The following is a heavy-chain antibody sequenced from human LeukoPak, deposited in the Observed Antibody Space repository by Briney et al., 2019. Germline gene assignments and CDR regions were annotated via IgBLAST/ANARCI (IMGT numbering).Heavy chain of an antibody. CDR2: INPNSGGT. Sequence: ASVKVSCKASGYTYTGYYMHWVRQAPGQGLEWMGRINPNSGGTNYAQKFQGRVTMTRDTSISTAYMELSRLRSDDTAVYYCARVGSGYSYGIDYGGQGALVTVS. D-gene: IGHD5-18*01. CDR3: ARVGSGYSYGIDY. V-gene: IGHV1-2*06. J-gene: IGHJ4*02. CDR1: GYTYTGYY.